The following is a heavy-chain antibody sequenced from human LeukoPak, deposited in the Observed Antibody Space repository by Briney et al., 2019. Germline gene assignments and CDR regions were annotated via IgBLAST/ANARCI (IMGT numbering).Heavy chain of an antibody. CDR1: GFTVSSNY. V-gene: IGHV3-53*01. CDR2: IYSGGST. Sequence: PGGSLRLSCAASGFTVSSNYMSWVRQAPGKGLEWVSVIYSGGSTYYADSVKGRFTISRDNSKNTLYLQMNSLRAEDTAVYYCARERWEHHFDYWGQGTLVTVAS. J-gene: IGHJ4*02. D-gene: IGHD1-26*01. CDR3: ARERWEHHFDY.